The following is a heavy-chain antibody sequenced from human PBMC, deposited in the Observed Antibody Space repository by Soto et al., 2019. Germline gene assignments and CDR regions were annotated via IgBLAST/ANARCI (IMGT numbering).Heavy chain of an antibody. CDR3: AHRFRRPATHLLFDY. V-gene: IGHV2-5*01. Sequence: SGPTLVKPTQTLTLTCTFSGFSLSTSGVGVGWIRQPPGKALEWLALIYWNDDKRYSPSLKSRLTITKDTSKNQVVLTMTNMDPVDTATYYCAHRFRRPATHLLFDYWGQGTLVTVSS. CDR2: IYWNDDK. CDR1: GFSLSTSGVG. J-gene: IGHJ4*02.